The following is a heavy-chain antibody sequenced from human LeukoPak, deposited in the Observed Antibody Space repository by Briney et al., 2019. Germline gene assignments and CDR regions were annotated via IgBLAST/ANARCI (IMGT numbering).Heavy chain of an antibody. J-gene: IGHJ6*02. CDR3: ARDAVDTANAV. CDR2: ISRDSGSR. CDR1: GFKFDSYA. V-gene: IGHV3-9*01. D-gene: IGHD5-18*01. Sequence: PGGSLRLSCAASGFKFDSYAFHWVRQVPGKGLEWVSGISRDSGSRVYANSVKGRFTISRDNAKNTLYLQMNSLRAEDTAVYYCARDAVDTANAVWGQGTTVTVSS.